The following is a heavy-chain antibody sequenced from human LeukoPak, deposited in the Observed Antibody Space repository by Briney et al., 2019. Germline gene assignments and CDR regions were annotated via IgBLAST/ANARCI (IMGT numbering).Heavy chain of an antibody. J-gene: IGHJ4*02. CDR1: GFTFSSYA. CDR3: GKVSTRGDSGSSSCDY. V-gene: IGHV3-23*01. D-gene: IGHD3-10*01. Sequence: GGSLRLPCAASGFTFSSYAMSWVRQAPGKGMEWVSAITGSGGSTYYADSVKGRFTISRDNSQNTLYLRMNSLRADDTAVYYCGKVSTRGDSGSSSCDYWGQGTLVSVSS. CDR2: ITGSGGST.